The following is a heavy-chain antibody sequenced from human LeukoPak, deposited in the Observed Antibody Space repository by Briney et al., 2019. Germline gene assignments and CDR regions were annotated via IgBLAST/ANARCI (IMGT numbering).Heavy chain of an antibody. CDR2: ISSNGGST. CDR1: GFTFSNYA. V-gene: IGHV3-64*01. CDR3: ARGGYYDSSGSFEY. J-gene: IGHJ4*02. D-gene: IGHD3-22*01. Sequence: GGSLRLSCAASGFTFSNYAMYWVRQAPGKGLEYVSAISSNGGSTDYANSVKGRFTISRDNSKSRLFLQMGSLRAEDMAVYYCARGGYYDSSGSFEYWGQGTLVTVSS.